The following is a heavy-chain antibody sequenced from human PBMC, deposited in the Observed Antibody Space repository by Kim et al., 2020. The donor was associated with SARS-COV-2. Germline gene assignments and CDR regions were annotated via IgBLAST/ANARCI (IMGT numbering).Heavy chain of an antibody. CDR3: ATWDYYYMDV. V-gene: IGHV3-33*01. CDR1: GFTFSSYG. Sequence: GGSLRLSCAASGFTFSSYGMHWVRQAPGKGLEWVAVIWYDGSNKYYADSVKGRFTISRDNSKNTLHLQMNSLRAEDTAVYYCATWDYYYMDVWGKGTTVTASS. CDR2: IWYDGSNK. D-gene: IGHD3-16*01. J-gene: IGHJ6*03.